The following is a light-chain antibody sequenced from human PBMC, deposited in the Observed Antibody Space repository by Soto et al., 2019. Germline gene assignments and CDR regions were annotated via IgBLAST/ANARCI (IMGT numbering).Light chain of an antibody. V-gene: IGKV1-8*01. Sequence: AIRMTQSPSSFSASTGDRVTITCRASQGISSYLAWYQQKPGKAPKLLIYAASTLQSGVPSRFSGSGSGTDFTLTISCLQSEDFATYYCQQYYCYPQTFGQGTKVDI. CDR3: QQYYCYPQT. J-gene: IGKJ1*01. CDR1: QGISSY. CDR2: AAS.